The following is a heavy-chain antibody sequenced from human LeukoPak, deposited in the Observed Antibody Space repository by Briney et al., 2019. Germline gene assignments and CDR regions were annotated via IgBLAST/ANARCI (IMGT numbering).Heavy chain of an antibody. CDR2: VHHTGRT. V-gene: IGHV4-4*02. CDR1: GGSISDSFEHY. J-gene: IGHJ4*02. D-gene: IGHD4-11*01. Sequence: SETLSLTCVVSGGSISDSFEHYWSWVRQPPGKGYEWIAEVHHTGRTIYSPSFARRVAISADTSKNQVSLKLTSVTAADTAVYYCARSFRYYSNYPLDYWGQGTLVTVSS. CDR3: ARSFRYYSNYPLDY.